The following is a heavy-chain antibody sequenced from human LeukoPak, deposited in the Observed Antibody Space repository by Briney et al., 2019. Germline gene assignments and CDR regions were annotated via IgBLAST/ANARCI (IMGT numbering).Heavy chain of an antibody. V-gene: IGHV1-2*02. CDR2: INLNSGGT. Sequence: ASVKASCKASGYTFTGYYMHWVRPAPEQGLERMGWINLNSGGTNYAQKFKGRFTMPRDTSISTAYMELCRLRSDDTAVYYCARDGGVVVVPAAVDYWGQGTLVTVSS. D-gene: IGHD2-2*01. CDR1: GYTFTGYY. CDR3: ARDGGVVVVPAAVDY. J-gene: IGHJ4*02.